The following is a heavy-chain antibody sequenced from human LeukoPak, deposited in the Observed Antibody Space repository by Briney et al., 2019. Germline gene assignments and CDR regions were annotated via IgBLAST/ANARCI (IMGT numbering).Heavy chain of an antibody. Sequence: GGSLRLSCAASGFTFSSYSMNWVRQAPGKGLEWVSSISSSSSYIYYADSVKGRFTISRDNAKNSLYLQMNSLRAEDTAVYYCARTIFYYESTSYFSDAFDVWGQGTMVTVSS. CDR1: GFTFSSYS. V-gene: IGHV3-21*01. J-gene: IGHJ3*01. D-gene: IGHD3-22*01. CDR3: ARTIFYYESTSYFSDAFDV. CDR2: ISSSSSYI.